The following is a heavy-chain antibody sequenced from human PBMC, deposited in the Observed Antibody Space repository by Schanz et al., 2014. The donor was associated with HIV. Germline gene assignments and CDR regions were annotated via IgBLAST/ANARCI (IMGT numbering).Heavy chain of an antibody. Sequence: VQLLESGGGLVQPGGSLSLSCAASGFSLGDYYMSWIRQAPGKGLEWISYSTTSGNRMNYADSVKGRFTTSRDNAKNSLYLQMNTLRADDTAVYYCARDKSNLGMDSWGQGTLVTVSS. CDR1: GFSLGDYY. CDR3: ARDKSNLGMDS. V-gene: IGHV3-11*01. J-gene: IGHJ5*01. CDR2: STTSGNRM.